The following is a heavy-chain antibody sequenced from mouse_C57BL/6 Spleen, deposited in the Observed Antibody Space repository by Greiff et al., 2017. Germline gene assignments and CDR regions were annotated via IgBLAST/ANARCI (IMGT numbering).Heavy chain of an antibody. CDR2: ISSGGDYI. J-gene: IGHJ2*01. V-gene: IGHV5-9-1*02. CDR1: GFTFSSYA. CDR3: TRGKGYYFDY. Sequence: EVKLLESGEGLVKPGGSLKLSCAASGFTFSSYAMSWVRQTPEKRLEWVAYISSGGDYIYYADTVKGRFTISRDNARNTLYLQMSSLKSEDTAMAYCTRGKGYYFDYWGQGTTLTVSA.